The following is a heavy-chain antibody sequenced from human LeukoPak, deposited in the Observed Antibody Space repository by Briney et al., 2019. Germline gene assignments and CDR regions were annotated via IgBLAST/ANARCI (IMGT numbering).Heavy chain of an antibody. V-gene: IGHV4-61*02. J-gene: IGHJ6*03. D-gene: IGHD6-25*01. Sequence: SETLSLTCTVSGGSISSGSYYWSWIRQPVGKGLEWIGRIYTSGSTNYNPSLKSRVTISVDTSKNQFSLKLSSVTAADTAVYYCARAPRGSYHYYMDVWGKGTTVTISS. CDR3: ARAPRGSYHYYMDV. CDR1: GGSISSGSYY. CDR2: IYTSGST.